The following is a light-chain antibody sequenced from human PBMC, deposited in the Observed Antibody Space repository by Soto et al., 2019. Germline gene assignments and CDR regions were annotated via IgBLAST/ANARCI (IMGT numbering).Light chain of an antibody. CDR3: QQYDNLPLT. Sequence: DIQMTQSPSSLSASVGDRVTITCQASQDINKHLNWYQQKVGKAPKLLIYDASYLESGVPSRFSGSGSGTNFIFTISSLQPEDIATYYCQQYDNLPLTFGGGTKVEIK. CDR2: DAS. J-gene: IGKJ4*01. CDR1: QDINKH. V-gene: IGKV1-33*01.